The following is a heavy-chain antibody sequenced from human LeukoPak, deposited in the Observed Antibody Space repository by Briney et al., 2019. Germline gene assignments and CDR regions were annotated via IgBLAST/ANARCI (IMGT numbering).Heavy chain of an antibody. V-gene: IGHV4-59*11. J-gene: IGHJ2*01. CDR3: ARVSGYYDFLTGFYDWYFDL. CDR1: GGSITSHH. CDR2: IFHTGGT. Sequence: SETLSLTCTVPGGSITSHHWSWIRRSPAKGVEWIGYIFHTGGTNYNPSLKRRLTISIDKSKKQFSLKLSSVTAADTAVYYCARVSGYYDFLTGFYDWYFDLWGRGTLVTVSS. D-gene: IGHD3-9*01.